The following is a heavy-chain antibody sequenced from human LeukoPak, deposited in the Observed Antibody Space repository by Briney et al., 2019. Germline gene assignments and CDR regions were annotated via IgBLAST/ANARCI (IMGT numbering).Heavy chain of an antibody. V-gene: IGHV1-2*06. CDR1: GYTFTSYA. Sequence: ASVKVSCKASGYTFTSYAMHWVRQAPGQGLEWMGRINPNSGATDYAQKFQGRVTMTRDTSISTAYMELSSLKSDDTAVYYCAKIGSSHDFDYWGQGTLITVSS. CDR3: AKIGSSHDFDY. J-gene: IGHJ4*02. D-gene: IGHD1-26*01. CDR2: INPNSGAT.